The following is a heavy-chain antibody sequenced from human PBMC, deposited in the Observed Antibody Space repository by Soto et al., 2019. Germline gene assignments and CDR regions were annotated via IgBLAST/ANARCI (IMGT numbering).Heavy chain of an antibody. J-gene: IGHJ4*02. D-gene: IGHD3-22*01. CDR2: IVPIFGKP. CDR3: ARGVDYDSSAYYFFF. V-gene: IGHV1-69*13. CDR1: GGTFSRYA. Sequence: SVKVSCKASGGTFSRYALNWVRQAPGQGPEWMGGIVPIFGKPKYAQKFQGRVTITADESTSTAYMELSSLRSEDTAVYYCARGVDYDSSAYYFFFWGQGTLVTVSS.